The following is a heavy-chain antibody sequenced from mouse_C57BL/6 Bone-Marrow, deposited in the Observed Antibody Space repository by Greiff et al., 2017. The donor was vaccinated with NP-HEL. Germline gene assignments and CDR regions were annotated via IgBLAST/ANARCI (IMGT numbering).Heavy chain of an antibody. Sequence: QVQLKQPGAELVMPGASVKLSCKASGYTFTSYWMHWVKQRPGQGLEWIGEIDPSDSYTNYNQKFKGKSTLTVDKSSSTAYMQLSSLTSEDSAVYYCAREGLSYYYAMDYWGQGTSVTVSS. D-gene: IGHD1-1*02. V-gene: IGHV1-69*01. CDR2: IDPSDSYT. J-gene: IGHJ4*01. CDR1: GYTFTSYW. CDR3: AREGLSYYYAMDY.